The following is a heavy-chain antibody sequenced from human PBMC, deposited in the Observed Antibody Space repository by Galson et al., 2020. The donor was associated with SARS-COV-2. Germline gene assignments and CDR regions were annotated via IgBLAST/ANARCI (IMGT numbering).Heavy chain of an antibody. CDR2: MFYDGSEK. J-gene: IGHJ4*02. CDR1: GFTFSSHA. D-gene: IGHD6-19*01. CDR3: ARDGQLSSGWAFDY. V-gene: IGHV3-33*01. Sequence: GESLKISCAASGFTFSSHAMHWVRQAPGKGLEWVAQMFYDGSEKYYGDSVKGRFTISRDSSKNTVYLQMNNLRADDTAVYYCARDGQLSSGWAFDYWGQGTLVTVSS.